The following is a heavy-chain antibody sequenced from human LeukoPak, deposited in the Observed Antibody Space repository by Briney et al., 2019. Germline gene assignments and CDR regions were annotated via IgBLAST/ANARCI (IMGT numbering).Heavy chain of an antibody. V-gene: IGHV3-11*04. Sequence: GGSLRLSCAASGFIFSDYYMSWIRQAPGKGLEWLSYISSSGSTTYYADSVRGRFTISRDNAKNSLYLQMNSLRAEDTAVYYCARDMMATIIGFDYWGQGTLVTVSS. CDR3: ARDMMATIIGFDY. J-gene: IGHJ4*02. CDR1: GFIFSDYY. CDR2: ISSSGSTT. D-gene: IGHD5-24*01.